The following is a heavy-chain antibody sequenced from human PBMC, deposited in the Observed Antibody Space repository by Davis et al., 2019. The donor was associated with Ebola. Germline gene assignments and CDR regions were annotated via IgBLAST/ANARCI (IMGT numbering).Heavy chain of an antibody. J-gene: IGHJ6*02. V-gene: IGHV1-8*01. CDR3: ARGPNYDFWSGYWRRYYYGMDV. Sequence: SVPVSRQASGYTFTSYDTNRVRQATGHALEWMGWMNPNSGNTGYAQKFQGRVTMTRNTSISTAYMELSSLRSEDTAVYYCARGPNYDFWSGYWRRYYYGMDVWGQGTTVTVSS. CDR2: MNPNSGNT. D-gene: IGHD3-3*01. CDR1: GYTFTSYD.